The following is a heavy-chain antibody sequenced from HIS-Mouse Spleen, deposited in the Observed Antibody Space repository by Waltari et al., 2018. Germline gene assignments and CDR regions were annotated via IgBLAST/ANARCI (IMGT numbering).Heavy chain of an antibody. J-gene: IGHJ4*02. CDR2: ISYDGSNK. CDR1: GFTFGSYG. D-gene: IGHD6-19*01. Sequence: QVQLVESGGGVVQPGRSRRLSCAASGFTFGSYGMHWVRKATGKGLEWVAVISYDGSNKYYADSVKGRFTISRDNSKNTLYLQMNSLRAEDTAVYYCAKASSGWLDYWGQGTLVTVSS. V-gene: IGHV3-30*18. CDR3: AKASSGWLDY.